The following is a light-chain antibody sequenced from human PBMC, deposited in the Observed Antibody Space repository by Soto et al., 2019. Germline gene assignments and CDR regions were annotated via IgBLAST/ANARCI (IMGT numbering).Light chain of an antibody. CDR1: QCGSSN. V-gene: IGKV3-15*01. CDR3: QQYNNWHPWT. J-gene: IGKJ1*01. Sequence: IVMPQSPTTLSVSHGERATLSCRASQCGSSNLAWYQQKTRQDPSLLIYGTATRATGSPARFSGSGSGTEVTPPISSRQSEDFAVYYCQQYNNWHPWTFGQGTKVDIK. CDR2: GTA.